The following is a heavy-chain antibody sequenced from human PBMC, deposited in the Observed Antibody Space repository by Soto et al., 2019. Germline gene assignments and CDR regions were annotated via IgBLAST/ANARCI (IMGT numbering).Heavy chain of an antibody. D-gene: IGHD1-26*01. Sequence: GESLQISCKGSGYSFTSYWIAWVRQMPGKGLEWMGIIYPGDSDTRYSPSFQGQVTISADKSISTAYLQWSSLKASGTAMYYCATHRYSGSPSLDYWGQGTLVTVSS. CDR1: GYSFTSYW. CDR3: ATHRYSGSPSLDY. CDR2: IYPGDSDT. J-gene: IGHJ4*02. V-gene: IGHV5-51*01.